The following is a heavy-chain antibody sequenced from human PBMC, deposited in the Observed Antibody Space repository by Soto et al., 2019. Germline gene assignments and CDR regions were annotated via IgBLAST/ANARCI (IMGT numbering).Heavy chain of an antibody. CDR2: MNPNSGNT. J-gene: IGHJ6*02. CDR3: ARETAARGMDV. V-gene: IGHV1-8*01. Sequence: QVQLVQSGAEVKKPGASVKVSCKASRYTFTSYDINWVRQATGQGLEWMGWMNPNSGNTGYAQKFQGRXTXTXXTSISTAYMELSSLRSEDTAVYYCARETAARGMDVWGQGTTVTVSS. CDR1: RYTFTSYD. D-gene: IGHD6-6*01.